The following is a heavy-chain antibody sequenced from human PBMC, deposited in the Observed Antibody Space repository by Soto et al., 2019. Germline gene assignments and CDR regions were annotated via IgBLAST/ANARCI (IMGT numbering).Heavy chain of an antibody. Sequence: ASVKVSCKASVYTFTSYAMHWVRQAPGQRLEWMGWINAGNGNTKYSQKFQGRVTITRDTSASTAYMELSSLRSEDTAVYYCAKGYGGYFHWFDSWGQGTLVTVSS. CDR3: AKGYGGYFHWFDS. CDR2: INAGNGNT. V-gene: IGHV1-3*01. CDR1: VYTFTSYA. J-gene: IGHJ5*01. D-gene: IGHD4-17*01.